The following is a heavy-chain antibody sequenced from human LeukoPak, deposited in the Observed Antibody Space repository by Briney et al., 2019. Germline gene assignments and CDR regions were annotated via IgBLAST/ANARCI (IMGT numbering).Heavy chain of an antibody. CDR3: ARDVVAAAGTWDY. CDR2: ISTSGTT. CDR1: GDSISYYY. J-gene: IGHJ4*02. V-gene: IGHV4-4*07. Sequence: PETLSLTCTVSGDSISYYYWSWIRQPAGKGLEWIGRISTSGTTNYNPSLKSRVTMSVDTSKNQFSLKLSSVTAADTAVYYCARDVVAAAGTWDYWGQGTLVTVSS. D-gene: IGHD6-13*01.